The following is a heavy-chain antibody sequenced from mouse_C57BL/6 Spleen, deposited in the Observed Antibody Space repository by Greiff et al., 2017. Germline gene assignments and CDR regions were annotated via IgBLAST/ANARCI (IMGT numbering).Heavy chain of an antibody. V-gene: IGHV1-80*01. D-gene: IGHD2-1*01. CDR1: GYAFSSYW. CDR2: IYPGDGVT. J-gene: IGHJ4*01. Sequence: VQLQQSGAELVKPGASVKISCKASGYAFSSYWMNWVKPRPGKGLEWIGQIYPGDGVTNYNGKFKGKATLTADKSSSTASMQLSGLTSEDSAVYFCARDGNYDAMDYWGQGTTVTVSS. CDR3: ARDGNYDAMDY.